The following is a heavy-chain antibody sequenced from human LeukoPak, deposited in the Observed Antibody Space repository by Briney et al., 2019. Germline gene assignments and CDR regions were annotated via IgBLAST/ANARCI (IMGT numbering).Heavy chain of an antibody. J-gene: IGHJ3*02. Sequence: PGGSLRLSCAASGFTFSSYAMSWVRQAPGKGLEWVSAISGSGGSTYYADSVKGRFTISRDNAKNSLYLQMNSLRAEDTAVYYCARARNGYNSRAFDIWGQGTMVTVSS. D-gene: IGHD5-24*01. CDR3: ARARNGYNSRAFDI. CDR2: ISGSGGST. V-gene: IGHV3-23*01. CDR1: GFTFSSYA.